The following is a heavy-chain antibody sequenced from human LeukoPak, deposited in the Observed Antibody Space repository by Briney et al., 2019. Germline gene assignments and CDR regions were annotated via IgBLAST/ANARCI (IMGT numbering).Heavy chain of an antibody. D-gene: IGHD3-10*01. CDR1: GYSFTSYW. Sequence: GESLKISCKGSGYSFTSYWIGWVRQMPGKGLEWMGIIYPGDSDTRYSPSFQGQVTISADKSISTAYLQWTSLKASDTAMYYCPSHIRQMEHWFDPDYWGQGTLVTVSS. CDR2: IYPGDSDT. J-gene: IGHJ4*02. CDR3: PSHIRQMEHWFDPDY. V-gene: IGHV5-51*01.